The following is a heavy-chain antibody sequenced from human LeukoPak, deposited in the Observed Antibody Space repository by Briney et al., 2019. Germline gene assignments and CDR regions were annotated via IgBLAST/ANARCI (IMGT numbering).Heavy chain of an antibody. CDR1: GFTFSDYY. V-gene: IGHV3-11*01. CDR3: ARPKYSSSWQIFDY. Sequence: GGSLRLSCAASGFTFSDYYMSWIRQAPGKGLEWVSYISSSGNTIYYADSVKGRFSISRDNAKNSLYLQMNSLRAEDTAVYYCARPKYSSSWQIFDYWGQGTLVTASS. J-gene: IGHJ4*02. CDR2: ISSSGNTI. D-gene: IGHD6-13*01.